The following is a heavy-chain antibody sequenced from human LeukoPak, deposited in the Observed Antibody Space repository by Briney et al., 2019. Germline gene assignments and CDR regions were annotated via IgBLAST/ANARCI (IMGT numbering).Heavy chain of an antibody. CDR3: AKDRSGSYSRGLDY. V-gene: IGHV3-30*18. J-gene: IGHJ4*02. D-gene: IGHD1-26*01. CDR2: ISYDGSNK. Sequence: GGSLRLSCAASGFTFSSYGMRWVRQAPGKGLEWVAVISYDGSNKYYADSVKGRFTISRDNSKNTLYLQMNSLRAEDTAVFYCAKDRSGSYSRGLDYWGQGTLVTVSS. CDR1: GFTFSSYG.